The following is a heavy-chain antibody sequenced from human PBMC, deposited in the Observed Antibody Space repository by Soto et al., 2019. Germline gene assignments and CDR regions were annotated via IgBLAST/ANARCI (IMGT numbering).Heavy chain of an antibody. CDR2: ITTDKGKT. CDR1: GYTFTSFG. V-gene: IGHV1-18*01. J-gene: IGHJ4*02. D-gene: IGHD3-10*01. Sequence: QVQLVQSGPEVKKPGASVKVSCKTSGYTFTSFGISWVRQAPGQGLEWMGWITTDKGKTNYAQKFQGRVTMNTDTSTSPAYMELRSVRADDTAVYYWATGSPAFDYWGQGSLVTVCS. CDR3: ATGSPAFDY.